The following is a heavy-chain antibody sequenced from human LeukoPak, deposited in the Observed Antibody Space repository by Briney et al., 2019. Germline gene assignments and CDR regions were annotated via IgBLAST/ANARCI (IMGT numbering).Heavy chain of an antibody. D-gene: IGHD3-22*01. Sequence: ASVKVSCKASGYTFTGSYMHWVRQAPGQGLEWMGWINPNSGGTNYAQKFQGRVTMARDTSISTAYMELSRLRSGDTAVYYCAREYITMIVGDWFDPWGQGTLVTVSS. CDR1: GYTFTGSY. J-gene: IGHJ5*02. CDR3: AREYITMIVGDWFDP. V-gene: IGHV1-2*02. CDR2: INPNSGGT.